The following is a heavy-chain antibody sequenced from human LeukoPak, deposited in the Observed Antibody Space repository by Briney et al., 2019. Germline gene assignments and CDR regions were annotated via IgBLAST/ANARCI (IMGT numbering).Heavy chain of an antibody. CDR1: GFTFSSYG. D-gene: IGHD2-15*01. V-gene: IGHV3-33*01. CDR3: ARDRDCSGGSCYHTYGMDV. Sequence: PGRSLRLSCAASGFTFSSYGMHWVRQAPGKGLEWVAVIWYDGSNKCYADSVKGRFTISRDNSKNTLYLQMNSLRAEDTAVYYCARDRDCSGGSCYHTYGMDVWGQGTTVTVSS. CDR2: IWYDGSNK. J-gene: IGHJ6*02.